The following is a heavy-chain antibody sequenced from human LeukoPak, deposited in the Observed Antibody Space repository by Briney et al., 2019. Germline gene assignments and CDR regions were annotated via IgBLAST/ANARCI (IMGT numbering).Heavy chain of an antibody. J-gene: IGHJ4*02. CDR3: AKPVKYYDFWSGDDY. Sequence: PGGSLGLSCAASGFTFSSYAMSWVRQAPGKGLEWVSAISGSGGSTYYADSVKGRFTISRDNSKNTLYLQMNSLRAEDTAVYYCAKPVKYYDFWSGDDYWGQGTLVTVSS. CDR2: ISGSGGST. CDR1: GFTFSSYA. V-gene: IGHV3-23*01. D-gene: IGHD3-3*01.